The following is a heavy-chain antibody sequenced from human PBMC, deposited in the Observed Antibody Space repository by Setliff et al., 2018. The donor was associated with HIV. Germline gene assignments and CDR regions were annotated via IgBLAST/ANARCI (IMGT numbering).Heavy chain of an antibody. D-gene: IGHD2-15*01. CDR2: LSSSGTT. CDR3: ARDPYCSGDGCFRYYQH. CDR1: NVSINSYY. V-gene: IGHV4-4*07. J-gene: IGHJ1*01. Sequence: SETLSLTCTVSNVSINSYYWSWIRQPAGRALEWIGRLSSSGTTNYNPSLKSRVEMSIDTSKNQFSLKLSSVTAADTAVYFCARDPYCSGDGCFRYYQHWGRGTLVTVSS.